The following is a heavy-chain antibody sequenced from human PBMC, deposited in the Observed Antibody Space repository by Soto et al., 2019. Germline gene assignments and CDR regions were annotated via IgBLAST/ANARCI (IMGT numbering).Heavy chain of an antibody. V-gene: IGHV1-18*04. J-gene: IGHJ4*02. CDR3: AIPSAVAGTFDY. CDR2: ISAYNGNK. D-gene: IGHD6-19*01. Sequence: GASVKVSCKASGYTFTSYGISWVRQAPGQGLEWMGWISAYNGNKNYAQKLQGIVTMTTDTSTSTAYMELRSLRSDDTAVYYCAIPSAVAGTFDYWGQGTLVTVSS. CDR1: GYTFTSYG.